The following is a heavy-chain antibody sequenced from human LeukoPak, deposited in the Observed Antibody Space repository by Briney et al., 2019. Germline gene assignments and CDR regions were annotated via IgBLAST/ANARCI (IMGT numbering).Heavy chain of an antibody. Sequence: KTGASLRPSCAASGFTFSNPWMSSVRQPPGKGLEWVGRIKSKTDGGTTEYAAPVKGRFTISRDDSKNTLYLQMNSLKTEDTAVYYCTTEATLIWDWGQGTLVTVSS. CDR3: TTEATLIWD. CDR2: IKSKTDGGTT. D-gene: IGHD3-22*01. V-gene: IGHV3-15*01. J-gene: IGHJ4*02. CDR1: GFTFSNPW.